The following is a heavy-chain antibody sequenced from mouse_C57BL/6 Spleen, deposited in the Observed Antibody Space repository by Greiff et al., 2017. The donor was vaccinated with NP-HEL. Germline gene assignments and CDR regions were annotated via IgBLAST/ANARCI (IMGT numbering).Heavy chain of an antibody. CDR1: GYTFTDYY. J-gene: IGHJ4*01. V-gene: IGHV1-76*01. D-gene: IGHD2-2*01. CDR3: ARDYGYDGYAMDY. CDR2: IYPGSGNT. Sequence: VQLQESGAELVRPGASVKLSCKASGYTFTDYYINWVKQRPGQGLEWIARIYPGSGNTYYNEKFKGKATLTAEKSSSTAYMQLSSLTSEDSAVYFCARDYGYDGYAMDYWGQGTSVTVSS.